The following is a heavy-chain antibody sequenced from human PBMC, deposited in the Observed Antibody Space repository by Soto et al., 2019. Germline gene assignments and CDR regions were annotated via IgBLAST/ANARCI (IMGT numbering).Heavy chain of an antibody. V-gene: IGHV3-48*02. CDR3: ARAPLTVYAIRHGMYV. CDR1: GFTFSSYS. CDR2: ISSSSSTI. J-gene: IGHJ6*02. D-gene: IGHD2-8*01. Sequence: EVQLVESGGGLVQPGGSLRLSCAASGFTFSSYSMNWVRQAPGKGLEWVSYISSSSSTIYYADSVKGRFTISRDNAKNSLYLQMNSLRDEDTAVYYCARAPLTVYAIRHGMYVWGQGTTVTVSS.